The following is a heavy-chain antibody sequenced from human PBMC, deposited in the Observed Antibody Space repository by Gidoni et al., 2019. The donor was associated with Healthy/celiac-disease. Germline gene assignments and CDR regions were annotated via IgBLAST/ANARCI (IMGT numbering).Heavy chain of an antibody. CDR2: IYYSGST. CDR1: GGSIGSSSYY. CDR3: AKMTGDYSYYYGMDV. Sequence: QLQLQESGPGLLKPSETLYLPCTVSGGSIGSSSYYWGWTRQPPGKGLEWIGCIYYSGSTYYNPSLKGGVTISVDTAKSQFSLKLSSVTAADTAVYYCAKMTGDYSYYYGMDVWGQRTTITVSS. D-gene: IGHD4-17*01. V-gene: IGHV4-39*01. J-gene: IGHJ6*02.